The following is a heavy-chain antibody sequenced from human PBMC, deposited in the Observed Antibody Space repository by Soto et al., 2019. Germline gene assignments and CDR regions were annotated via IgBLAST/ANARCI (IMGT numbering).Heavy chain of an antibody. CDR2: ISYEGSTR. V-gene: IGHV3-30-3*01. Sequence: GGSLRLSCAASGFTFSSFPMHWVRQAPGKGLEWVSVISYEGSTRYYGDSAKGRFTISRDNLRNTLYLQMNSLRGEDTAVYYCARDPLRGYGDYFDYWGQGTLVTVSS. J-gene: IGHJ4*02. CDR3: ARDPLRGYGDYFDY. CDR1: GFTFSSFP. D-gene: IGHD5-12*01.